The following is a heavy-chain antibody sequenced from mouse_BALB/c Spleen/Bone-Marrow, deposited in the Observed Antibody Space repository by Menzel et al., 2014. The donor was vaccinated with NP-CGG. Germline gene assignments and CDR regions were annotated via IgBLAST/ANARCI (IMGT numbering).Heavy chain of an antibody. J-gene: IGHJ2*01. CDR1: GYTFTSYW. Sequence: GAELVKPGASVKLSCKASGYTFTSYWMYWVKQRPGQGLEWIGEINPSNGRTDYNEKFKTKATLTVDSSSSTAYMQLSSLTSEDSAVYYCTSPQLGRDYWGQGTTLTVSS. V-gene: IGHV1S81*02. CDR3: TSPQLGRDY. CDR2: INPSNGRT. D-gene: IGHD4-1*02.